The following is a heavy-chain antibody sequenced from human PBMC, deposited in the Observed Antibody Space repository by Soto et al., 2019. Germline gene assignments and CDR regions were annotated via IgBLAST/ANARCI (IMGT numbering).Heavy chain of an antibody. Sequence: QLQLQESGPGLVKPSETLSLTCTVSGGSISSSSYYWGWIRQPPGKGLEWIGSIYYSGSTYYNPSLTSGVTLSGHMSTHPFSLELISVTAADTAGYYCARSGSIAVSEYYFDYWGQGTLVTVSS. D-gene: IGHD6-19*01. V-gene: IGHV4-39*01. J-gene: IGHJ4*02. CDR2: IYYSGST. CDR1: GGSISSSSYY. CDR3: ARSGSIAVSEYYFDY.